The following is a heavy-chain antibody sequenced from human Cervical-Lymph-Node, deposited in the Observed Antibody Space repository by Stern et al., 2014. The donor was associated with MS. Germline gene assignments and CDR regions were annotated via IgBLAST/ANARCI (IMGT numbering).Heavy chain of an antibody. CDR3: SKGAGAATDYYFDY. Sequence: EVQLVESGGGLVQPGRSLRLSCAASGFTFDDYAMHWVRQAPGKGLEWVSGLSWNSGRIGYADSVKGRVTISRDNAKNSLYLQMNSLRAEDTALYYWSKGAGAATDYYFDYWGQGTLVTVSS. D-gene: IGHD1-26*01. V-gene: IGHV3-9*01. J-gene: IGHJ4*02. CDR1: GFTFDDYA. CDR2: LSWNSGRI.